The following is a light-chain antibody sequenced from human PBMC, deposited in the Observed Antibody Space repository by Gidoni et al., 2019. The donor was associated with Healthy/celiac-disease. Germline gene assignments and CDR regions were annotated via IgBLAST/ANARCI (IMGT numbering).Light chain of an antibody. CDR2: GAS. V-gene: IGKV3-15*01. CDR3: QQYNNWPPQLT. CDR1: PSVSSN. J-gene: IGKJ4*01. Sequence: EIVMTQSPATLSVSPGERATLSCRASPSVSSNLAWYQQKPGQAPRLLIYGASTRATGIPARFSGSGSGTEFPLTISSLQSEDFAVYYCQQYNNWPPQLTFXGXTKVEIK.